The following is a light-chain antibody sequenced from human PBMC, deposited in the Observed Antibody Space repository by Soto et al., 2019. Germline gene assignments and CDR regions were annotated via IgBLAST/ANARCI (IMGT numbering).Light chain of an antibody. CDR2: DVS. V-gene: IGLV2-14*01. J-gene: IGLJ2*01. CDR1: SSDVGTYNY. CDR3: SSYTSSSTSVV. Sequence: QYALTQPASVSGSPGQSITISCTGTSSDVGTYNYVSWYQQHPGKAPKLMIYDVSNRPSGVSDRFSGSKSGNTASLTISGLQAEDEADYYCSSYTSSSTSVVFGGGTKLTVL.